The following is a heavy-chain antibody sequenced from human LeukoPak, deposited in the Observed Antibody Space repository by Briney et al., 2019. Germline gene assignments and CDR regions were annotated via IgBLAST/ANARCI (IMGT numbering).Heavy chain of an antibody. D-gene: IGHD2-2*01. J-gene: IGHJ4*02. CDR1: GFIFNSYG. CDR2: IWFDGSNK. CDR3: AKTYCSSTSCYPFYYFDY. V-gene: IGHV3-33*06. Sequence: GGSLRLSCSASGFIFNSYGMHWVRQAPGEGLEWVAVIWFDGSNKLYADSVKGRFTISRDNSKNTLYLQMNSLRAEDTAVYYCAKTYCSSTSCYPFYYFDYWGQGTLVTVSS.